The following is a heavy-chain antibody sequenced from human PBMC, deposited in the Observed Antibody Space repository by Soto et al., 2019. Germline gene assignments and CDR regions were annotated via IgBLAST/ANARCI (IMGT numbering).Heavy chain of an antibody. J-gene: IGHJ4*02. D-gene: IGHD3-3*01. Sequence: PGGSLRLSCTASGFTFISYWMSWVRQAPGKGLEWVANIKQDGSEKYYVDSVKGRFTISRDNAKNSLYLQMNSLRAEDTAVYYCARVDYDFWSGYYSNTYRAGYWGQGTLVTVSS. CDR3: ARVDYDFWSGYYSNTYRAGY. V-gene: IGHV3-7*01. CDR2: IKQDGSEK. CDR1: GFTFISYW.